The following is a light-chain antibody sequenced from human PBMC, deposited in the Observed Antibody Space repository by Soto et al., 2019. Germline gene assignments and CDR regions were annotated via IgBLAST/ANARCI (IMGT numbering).Light chain of an antibody. J-gene: IGKJ1*01. Sequence: DIQMTQSPSTLSASVGDRVTITCRASQSISSWLAWYQQKPGKAPKLLIYKASSLESGVPSGMSGSGSGTEFALTITSLQPDDLATYYCQQYNSYPGTFCQGTKVEIK. CDR3: QQYNSYPGT. CDR2: KAS. V-gene: IGKV1-5*03. CDR1: QSISSW.